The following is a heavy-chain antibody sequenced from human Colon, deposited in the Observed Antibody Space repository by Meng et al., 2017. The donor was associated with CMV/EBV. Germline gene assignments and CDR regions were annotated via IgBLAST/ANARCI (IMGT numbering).Heavy chain of an antibody. CDR2: IVPLFVTQ. Sequence: AEGKKPGSPWNVPCRASGGSFSNSSVRRVLQAPGQGLDEMGGIVPLFVTQNYAQKFQGRVTVTADESTSTAYMELSSLTSEDTAIYYCARARDRDGLYNFHSWGQGTLVTVSS. CDR1: GGSFSNSS. D-gene: IGHD5-24*01. CDR3: ARARDRDGLYNFHS. J-gene: IGHJ4*02. V-gene: IGHV1-69*01.